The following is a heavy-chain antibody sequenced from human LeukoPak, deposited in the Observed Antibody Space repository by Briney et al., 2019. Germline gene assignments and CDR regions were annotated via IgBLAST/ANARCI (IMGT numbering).Heavy chain of an antibody. CDR1: GGTFSSYA. CDR3: ARDPLPKYYYDSSGYKDY. CDR2: IIPIFGTA. V-gene: IGHV1-69*05. Sequence: ASVKVSCKASGGTFSSYAISWVRQAPGQGLEGMGRIIPIFGTANYAQKFQGRVTITTDESTSTAYMELSSMRSEETAVYSCARDPLPKYYYDSSGYKDYWGQGTLVTVSS. J-gene: IGHJ4*02. D-gene: IGHD3-22*01.